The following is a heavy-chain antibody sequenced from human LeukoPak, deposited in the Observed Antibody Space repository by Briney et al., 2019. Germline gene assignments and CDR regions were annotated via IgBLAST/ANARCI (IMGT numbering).Heavy chain of an antibody. CDR1: GFTFSTYW. CDR2: IKQDGSEK. Sequence: GGSLRLSCAASGFTFSTYWMTWVRQAPGKGPEWVANIKQDGSEKYYVDSVKGRFTISRDNAKNSLYLQMNSLRAEDTAVYYCARVQGVDSNSWHYFDYWGQGTLVAVSS. CDR3: ARVQGVDSNSWHYFDY. V-gene: IGHV3-7*01. J-gene: IGHJ4*02. D-gene: IGHD6-13*01.